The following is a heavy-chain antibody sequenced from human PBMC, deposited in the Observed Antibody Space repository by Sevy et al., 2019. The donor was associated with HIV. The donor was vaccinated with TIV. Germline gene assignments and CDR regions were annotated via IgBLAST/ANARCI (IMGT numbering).Heavy chain of an antibody. CDR2: INHSGST. CDR1: GGCFSGYY. Sequence: SETLSLTCAVYGGCFSGYYWSWIRQPPGKGLEWIGEINHSGSTNYNPSLKSRVVISLDTSKNHFSVKLSSVTAADTAVYYCARTTTMTTSALDYWGQGTLVTVSS. D-gene: IGHD4-17*01. J-gene: IGHJ4*02. V-gene: IGHV4-34*01. CDR3: ARTTTMTTSALDY.